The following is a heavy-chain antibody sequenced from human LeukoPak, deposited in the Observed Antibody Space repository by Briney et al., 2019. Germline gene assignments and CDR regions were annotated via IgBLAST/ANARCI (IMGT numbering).Heavy chain of an antibody. CDR1: GFTFRSYG. J-gene: IGHJ4*02. CDR3: ASGDGRGGRCSSGAH. CDR2: TRDDASKT. Sequence: PRGSLTLSCTGSGFTFRSYGMHWVPQAPRKRLERVSYTRDDASKTWYGGSVKVRFTISRDNSKNTLYLHMNSVRGEDTAMYYCASGDGRGGRCSSGAHWGQGALFSVSS. D-gene: IGHD2-15*01. V-gene: IGHV3-30*02.